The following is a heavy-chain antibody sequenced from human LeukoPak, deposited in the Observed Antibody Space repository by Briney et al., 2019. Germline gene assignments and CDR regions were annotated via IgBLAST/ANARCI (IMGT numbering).Heavy chain of an antibody. J-gene: IGHJ4*02. V-gene: IGHV4-39*01. CDR1: GGSISSSSYY. D-gene: IGHD4-17*01. CDR3: ARHLVRLALDY. Sequence: SETLSLTCTVSGGSISSSSYYWGWIRQPPGKGLEWIGSIYYSGSTYYNPSLKSRVTISVNTSKNQFSLKLSSVTAADTAVYYCARHLVRLALDYWGQGTLVTVSS. CDR2: IYYSGST.